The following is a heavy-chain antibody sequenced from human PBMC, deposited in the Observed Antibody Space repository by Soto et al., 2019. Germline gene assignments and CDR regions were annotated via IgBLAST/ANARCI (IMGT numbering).Heavy chain of an antibody. Sequence: PSETLSLTCPFSGGSISNSKWLPWVRHVPGKGLEWIGKIDHNGICNYNPSLEMRVTISKDDSKNQVSLKLPSVTAAETAIYYGARLDRDYFFHGMDFGGQGTKVTVPS. V-gene: IGHV4-4*02. J-gene: IGHJ6*02. CDR2: IDHNGIC. CDR1: GGSISNSKW. CDR3: ARLDRDYFFHGMDF.